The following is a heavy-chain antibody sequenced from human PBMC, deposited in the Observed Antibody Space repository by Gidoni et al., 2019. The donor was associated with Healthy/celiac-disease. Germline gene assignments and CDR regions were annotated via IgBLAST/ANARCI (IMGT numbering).Heavy chain of an antibody. CDR3: ARGGRITIFGVVTGNNWFDP. J-gene: IGHJ5*02. V-gene: IGHV4-34*01. D-gene: IGHD3-3*01. CDR1: GGSFSGYY. Sequence: QVQLQQWGAGLLKPSETLSLTCAVYGGSFSGYYWSWIRQPPGKGLEWIGEINHSGSTNYNPSLKSRVTISVDTSKNQFSLKLSSVTAADTAVYYCARGGRITIFGVVTGNNWFDPWGQGTLVTVSS. CDR2: INHSGST.